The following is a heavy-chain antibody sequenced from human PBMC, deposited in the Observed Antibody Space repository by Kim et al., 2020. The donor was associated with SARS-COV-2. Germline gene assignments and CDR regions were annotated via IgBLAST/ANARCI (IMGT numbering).Heavy chain of an antibody. J-gene: IGHJ5*02. CDR1: GYTFTSYA. CDR2: INTNTGNP. CDR3: ARDRGDEDYYALATFNWFDP. V-gene: IGHV7-4-1*02. Sequence: ASVKVSCKASGYTFTSYAMNWVRQAPGQGLEWMGWINTNTGNPTYAQGFTGRFVFSLDTSVSTAYLQISSLKAEDTAVYYCARDRGDEDYYALATFNWFDPWGQGTLVTVSS. D-gene: IGHD3-10*01.